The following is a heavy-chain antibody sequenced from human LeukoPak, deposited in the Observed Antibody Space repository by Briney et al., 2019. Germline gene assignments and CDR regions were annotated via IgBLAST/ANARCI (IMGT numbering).Heavy chain of an antibody. CDR3: ARWGIVATSFDY. CDR2: IYYSGST. CDR1: GGSISSSSYY. D-gene: IGHD5-12*01. J-gene: IGHJ4*02. V-gene: IGHV4-39*01. Sequence: PSQTLSLTCTVSGGSISSSSYYWGWIRQPPGKVLQWIGSIYYSGSTYYNPSLTSRVTISVDTSKNQFSLKLSSVTAADTAVYYCARWGIVATSFDYWGQGTLVTVSS.